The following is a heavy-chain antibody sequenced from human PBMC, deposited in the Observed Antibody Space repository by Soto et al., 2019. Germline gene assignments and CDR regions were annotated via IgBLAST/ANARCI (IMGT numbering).Heavy chain of an antibody. D-gene: IGHD2-2*02. J-gene: IGHJ4*02. CDR3: ATGHCSSTSCYTDDY. CDR1: GYTFTSYA. Sequence: QVQLVQSGAEVKKPGASVKVSCKASGYTFTSYAMHWVRQAPGQRHEWMGWINAGNGNTKYSQKFQGRVTITRDTSASTAYMELSSLRSEDTAVYYCATGHCSSTSCYTDDYWGQGTLVTVSS. V-gene: IGHV1-3*01. CDR2: INAGNGNT.